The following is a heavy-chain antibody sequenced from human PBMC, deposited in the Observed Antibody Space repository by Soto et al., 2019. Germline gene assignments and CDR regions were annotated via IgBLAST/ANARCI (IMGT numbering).Heavy chain of an antibody. CDR2: IYHSGST. Sequence: SETLSLTCAVSGGSISSSNWWSWVRQPPGKGLEWIGEIYHSGSTNYNPSLKSRVTISVDKSKNQFSLKLSSVTAADTAVYYCATIGGSCPRCIDYWCQGTLVTVS. D-gene: IGHD2-15*01. CDR1: GGSISSSNW. V-gene: IGHV4-4*02. CDR3: ATIGGSCPRCIDY. J-gene: IGHJ4*02.